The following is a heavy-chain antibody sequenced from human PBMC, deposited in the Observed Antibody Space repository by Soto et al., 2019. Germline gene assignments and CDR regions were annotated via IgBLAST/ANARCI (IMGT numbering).Heavy chain of an antibody. CDR1: CYTFSNYG. CDR3: ARVVPGAEAWFGP. J-gene: IGHJ5*02. V-gene: IGHV1-18*01. CDR2: ISLYSDGT. D-gene: IGHD2-2*01. Sequence: PSGKVCYKSSCYTFSNYGITWVRQAPGQPLEWLGWISLYSDGTNYAQRFQGRVSMTTDTSTTTAYMELRSLRSDDTAVYYCARVVPGAEAWFGPWGQGTLVPVSS.